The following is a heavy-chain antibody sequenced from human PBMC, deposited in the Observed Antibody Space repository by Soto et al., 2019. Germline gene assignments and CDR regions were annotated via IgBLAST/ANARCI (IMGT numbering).Heavy chain of an antibody. CDR2: IYSGGST. Sequence: QPGGSLRLSCAASGFTVSSNYMSWVRQAPGKGLEWVSVIYSGGSTYYADSVKGRFTISRDNSKNTLYLQMNSLRAEDTAVYYCARDRPHDYYGSGSYHDAFDIWGQGTMVTVSS. CDR1: GFTVSSNY. V-gene: IGHV3-53*01. J-gene: IGHJ3*02. CDR3: ARDRPHDYYGSGSYHDAFDI. D-gene: IGHD3-10*01.